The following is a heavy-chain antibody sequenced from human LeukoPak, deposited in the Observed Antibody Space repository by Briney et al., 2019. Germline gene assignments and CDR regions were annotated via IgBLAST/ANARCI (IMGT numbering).Heavy chain of an antibody. CDR2: IYYSGST. D-gene: IGHD5-24*01. J-gene: IGHJ4*02. CDR3: ARDLEDGYNLRHFDY. CDR1: GYSISSGYY. Sequence: SETLSLTCTVSGYSISSGYYWGWIRQPPGKGLEWIGSIYYSGSTYYNPSLKSRVTISVDTSKNQFSLKLSSVTAADTAVYYCARDLEDGYNLRHFDYWGQGTLVTVSS. V-gene: IGHV4-38-2*02.